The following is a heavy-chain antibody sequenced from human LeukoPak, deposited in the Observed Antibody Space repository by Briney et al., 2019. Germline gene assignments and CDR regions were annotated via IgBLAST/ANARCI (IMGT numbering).Heavy chain of an antibody. CDR3: AKDRGDNYYYYYMDV. CDR1: GLTFSSYG. V-gene: IGHV3-30*02. J-gene: IGHJ6*03. CDR2: IRYDGSDK. D-gene: IGHD3-10*01. Sequence: GGSLRLSCAASGLTFSSYGMHWVRQAPDTGLEWVASIRYDGSDKYYADSVKGRFTISRHNSKNTLYLQMSSLRTEETAVYYCAKDRGDNYYYYYMDVWGKGTTVTIFS.